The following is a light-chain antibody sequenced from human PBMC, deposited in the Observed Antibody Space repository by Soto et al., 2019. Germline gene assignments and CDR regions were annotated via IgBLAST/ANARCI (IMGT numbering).Light chain of an antibody. Sequence: QSALTQPPSASGSPGQSVTISCTGTSSDVGAYNYVSWYQQHPGKGPKLMIYEVSKRPSGVPDRFSGSKSGNTASLTVSGLQVEDETDYYRSSYAGSNTYVFGTGTKVTVL. CDR1: SSDVGAYNY. V-gene: IGLV2-8*01. J-gene: IGLJ1*01. CDR2: EVS. CDR3: SSYAGSNTYV.